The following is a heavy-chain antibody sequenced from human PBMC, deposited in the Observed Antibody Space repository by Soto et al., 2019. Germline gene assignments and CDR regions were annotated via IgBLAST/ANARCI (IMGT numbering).Heavy chain of an antibody. CDR1: GGSISSGDSS. V-gene: IGHV4-30-2*01. CDR3: AREPYLPMARNDF. CDR2: FYHSGNT. J-gene: IGHJ4*02. D-gene: IGHD3-10*01. Sequence: PSETLSLTCAVSGGSISSGDSSWSWIRQPPGEGLEWIGYFYHSGNTYYNPSLKSRVTISVDRSKNHFSLKLNSVTAADTAVYYCAREPYLPMARNDFWGQGAQVTVSS.